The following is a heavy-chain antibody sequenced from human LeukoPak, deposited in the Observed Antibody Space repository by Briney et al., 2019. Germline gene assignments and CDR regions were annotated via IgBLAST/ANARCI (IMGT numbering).Heavy chain of an antibody. V-gene: IGHV3-33*01. CDR3: ARDLNDFWSGYPDY. CDR1: GFTFSSYG. D-gene: IGHD3-3*01. CDR2: IWYDGSNK. Sequence: PGRSLRLSCAASGFTFSSYGMHWVRQAPGKGLEWVAVIWYDGSNKYYADSVEGRFTISRDNSKNTLYLQMNSLRAEDTAVYYCARDLNDFWSGYPDYWGQGTLVTVSS. J-gene: IGHJ4*02.